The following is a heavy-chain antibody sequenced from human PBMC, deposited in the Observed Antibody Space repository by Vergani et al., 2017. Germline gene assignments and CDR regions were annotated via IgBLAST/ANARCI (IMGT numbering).Heavy chain of an antibody. CDR2: VNPMFGTS. J-gene: IGHJ5*02. D-gene: IGHD3-10*01. V-gene: IGHV1-69*08. CDR3: ARQRVSRGVISYWFDT. Sequence: QVQLGQSGAEVKKPGSSVQVSCKAFGDSFNTYSLNWVRQAPGQGLEWMGRVNPMFGTSNYAQKFKGRVTIYADESTATAHMNLSSLTSDDTAVYYCARQRVSRGVISYWFDTWGRGTLIIVAS. CDR1: GDSFNTYS.